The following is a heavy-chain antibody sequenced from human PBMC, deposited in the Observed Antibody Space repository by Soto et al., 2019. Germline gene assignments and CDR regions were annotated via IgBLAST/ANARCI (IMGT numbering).Heavy chain of an antibody. J-gene: IGHJ5*02. V-gene: IGHV4-31*03. CDR2: IYYSGST. D-gene: IGHD3-3*01. CDR1: GGSISSGGYY. CDR3: ASLGRSRYYDFWSGYSFSWFDP. Sequence: TSEILSLTCTVSGGSISSGGYYWSWIRQHPGKGLEWIGYIYYSGSTYYNPSLKSRVTISVDTSKNQFSLKLSSVTAADTAVYYCASLGRSRYYDFWSGYSFSWFDPWGQGTLVTVSS.